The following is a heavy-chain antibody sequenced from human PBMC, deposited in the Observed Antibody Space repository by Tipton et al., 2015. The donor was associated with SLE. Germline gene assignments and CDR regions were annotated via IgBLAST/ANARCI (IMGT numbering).Heavy chain of an antibody. J-gene: IGHJ6*02. D-gene: IGHD3-9*01. CDR3: AKARGPNYDIFQDV. Sequence: TLSLTCSVSGGSMSYHYWSWIRQPPGKGLEWIGYIYYTGNTNYNPSLKSRVTMSVDTSKSQFSLKLTFVSAADTAVYYCAKARGPNYDIFQDVWGQGTTVSVSS. CDR2: IYYTGNT. CDR1: GGSMSYHY. V-gene: IGHV4-59*11.